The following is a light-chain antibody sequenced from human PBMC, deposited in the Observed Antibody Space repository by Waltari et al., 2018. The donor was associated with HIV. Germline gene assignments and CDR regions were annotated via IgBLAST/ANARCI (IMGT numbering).Light chain of an antibody. CDR2: EVT. J-gene: IGLJ2*01. CDR1: SSEIGGYNY. CDR3: SSYAPTNNFYVL. Sequence: QSALTQPPSASGSPGQSVTISCTGTSSEIGGYNYVSWYQQHPGKAPKLIMTEVTKRPSGVPDRFSGSKSGNTASLTVSGLQAEDEAHYYCSSYAPTNNFYVLFGGGTALTVL. V-gene: IGLV2-8*01.